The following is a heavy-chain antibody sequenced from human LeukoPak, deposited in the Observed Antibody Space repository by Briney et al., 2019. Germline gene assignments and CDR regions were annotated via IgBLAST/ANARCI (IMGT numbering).Heavy chain of an antibody. D-gene: IGHD3-22*01. Sequence: PGRSLRLSCAASGFTFEDYAMYWVRQAPGKGLEWVSGISWNSGNVGYADSVKGRFTISRDNAKNSLYLQMNSLRTEDTALYYCAKLAGDSSGYQRDYFDYWGQGTLVTVSS. J-gene: IGHJ4*02. CDR1: GFTFEDYA. V-gene: IGHV3-9*01. CDR3: AKLAGDSSGYQRDYFDY. CDR2: ISWNSGNV.